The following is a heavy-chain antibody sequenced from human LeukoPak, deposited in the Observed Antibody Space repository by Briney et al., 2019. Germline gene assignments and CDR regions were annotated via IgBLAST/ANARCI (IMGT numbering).Heavy chain of an antibody. V-gene: IGHV3-21*01. CDR2: ISRSASNI. Sequence: GGSLRLSCAASGFTVSSNYMSWVRQAPGKGLEWVSSISRSASNIYYADSVKGRFTISRDNAKNSFYLQMNCLRAEDTAVFYCARDPEGFGATYFDYWGQGTLVTVSS. CDR3: ARDPEGFGATYFDY. D-gene: IGHD3-16*01. CDR1: GFTVSSNY. J-gene: IGHJ4*02.